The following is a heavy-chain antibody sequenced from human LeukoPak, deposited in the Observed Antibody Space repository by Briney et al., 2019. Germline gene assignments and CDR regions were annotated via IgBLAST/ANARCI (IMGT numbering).Heavy chain of an antibody. CDR3: ARATKYYDSSGYYELIDY. D-gene: IGHD3-22*01. Sequence: ASVKVSCKASGYSFTSHYMHWVRQAPGQGLEWMGVINPSGGSTSYAQKFQGRVTMTRDTSTSTVYMELSSLRSEDTAVYYCARATKYYDSSGYYELIDYWGQGTLVTVSS. V-gene: IGHV1-46*01. CDR2: INPSGGST. J-gene: IGHJ4*02. CDR1: GYSFTSHY.